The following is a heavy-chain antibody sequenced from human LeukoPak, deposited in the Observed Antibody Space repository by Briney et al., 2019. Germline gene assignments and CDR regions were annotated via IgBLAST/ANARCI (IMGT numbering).Heavy chain of an antibody. CDR3: ASQDWEPATITDY. V-gene: IGHV4-61*01. CDR2: IYYSGSI. D-gene: IGHD1-26*01. Sequence: SETLSLTCTVSGGSVSSGSYYWSWIRQPPGKGLEWIGYIYYSGSINYNPSLKSRVTISVDTSKNQFSLKLSSVTAADTAVYYCASQDWEPATITDYWGQGTLVTVSS. J-gene: IGHJ4*02. CDR1: GGSVSSGSYY.